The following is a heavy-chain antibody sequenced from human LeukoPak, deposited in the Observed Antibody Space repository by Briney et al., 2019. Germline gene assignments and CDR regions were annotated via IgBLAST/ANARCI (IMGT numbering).Heavy chain of an antibody. V-gene: IGHV3-23*01. CDR2: INGGGGST. CDR3: AKSTLPYSSGWYVSGQDY. D-gene: IGHD6-19*01. Sequence: PGGSLRLSCAASGFTFSSYAMSWVRQAPGKRLGWVSAINGGGGSTYYADSVKGRFTISRDNSKNTLYLQRNSLRAEDTAVYYCAKSTLPYSSGWYVSGQDYWGQGTLVTVSS. J-gene: IGHJ4*02. CDR1: GFTFSSYA.